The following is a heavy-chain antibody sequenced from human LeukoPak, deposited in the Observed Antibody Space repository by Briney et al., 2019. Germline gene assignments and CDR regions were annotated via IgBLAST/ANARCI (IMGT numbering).Heavy chain of an antibody. J-gene: IGHJ4*02. V-gene: IGHV4-34*01. CDR3: ARGPPPTYYYDSGANAFDY. CDR1: GGSFSGYY. D-gene: IGHD3-22*01. Sequence: SETLSLTCAVYGGSFSGYYWTCIRQHPGKGQEWIGEINHSGSTNYNPSLKSRVTISVDTSKNQFSLKLSSVTAADTAVYYCARGPPPTYYYDSGANAFDYWGQGTLVTVSS. CDR2: INHSGST.